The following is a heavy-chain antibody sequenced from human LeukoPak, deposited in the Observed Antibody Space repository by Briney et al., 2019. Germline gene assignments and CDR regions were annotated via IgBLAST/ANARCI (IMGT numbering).Heavy chain of an antibody. Sequence: GGSLRLSCVVSGFISGNYGMHWVRQAPGKGLEWVAFIRYDGKTEHYADSVKGRLTVSRDTSKNTLYLQVNSLRVEDTAVYYCVRDGMVTEPINYWGQGTLVTVSS. D-gene: IGHD2-21*02. J-gene: IGHJ4*02. CDR1: GFISGNYG. V-gene: IGHV3-30*02. CDR2: IRYDGKTE. CDR3: VRDGMVTEPINY.